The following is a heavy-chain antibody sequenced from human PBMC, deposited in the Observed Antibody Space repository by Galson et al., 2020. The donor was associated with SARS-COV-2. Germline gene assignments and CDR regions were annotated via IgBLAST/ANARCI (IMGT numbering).Heavy chain of an antibody. CDR1: GFVFSTDP. J-gene: IGHJ4*02. Sequence: SCAASGFVFSTDPMNWVRLAPGKGLEWISNIRAEGDAYYAASVKGRFTSSRDNAKNSLYLQMDSLRDEDTAIYYCARDNNYVFDFWGQGILVTVSS. CDR2: IRAEGDA. D-gene: IGHD3-10*02. CDR3: ARDNNYVFDF. V-gene: IGHV3-48*02.